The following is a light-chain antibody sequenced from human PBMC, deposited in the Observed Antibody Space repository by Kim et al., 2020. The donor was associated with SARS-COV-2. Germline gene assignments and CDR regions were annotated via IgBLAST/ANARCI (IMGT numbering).Light chain of an antibody. Sequence: DIQMTQSPSTLSASVGDRVTITCRASQSVSTWLAWYQQKQGKAPKLLIYKASSLETGVPSRFSGSGSGTEFNLTISSLEPDDFATYYCQHYNTYRTFGPVTKVDIK. J-gene: IGKJ1*01. V-gene: IGKV1-5*03. CDR2: KAS. CDR1: QSVSTW. CDR3: QHYNTYRT.